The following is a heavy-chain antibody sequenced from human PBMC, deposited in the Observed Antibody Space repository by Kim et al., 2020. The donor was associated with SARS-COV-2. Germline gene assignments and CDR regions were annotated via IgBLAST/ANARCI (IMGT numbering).Heavy chain of an antibody. Sequence: GGSLRLSCAASGFTFSSYAMSWVRQAPGRGLEWVSGISGSGDSTYYADSVKGRFTISRDNSKNTLYLQMNSVRAEDTAVYYCAPFPWDIVVVPTTTRDWGQGTLVTVSS. J-gene: IGHJ4*02. D-gene: IGHD2-2*01. V-gene: IGHV3-23*01. CDR1: GFTFSSYA. CDR3: APFPWDIVVVPTTTRD. CDR2: ISGSGDST.